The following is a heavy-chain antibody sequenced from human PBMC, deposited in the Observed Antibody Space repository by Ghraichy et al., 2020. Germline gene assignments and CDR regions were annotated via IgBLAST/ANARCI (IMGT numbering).Heavy chain of an antibody. CDR3: AKAPPRSSASGGY. CDR2: ISARGDDT. Sequence: ETLSLTCAASGFNFKKHPMTWVRQAPGKGLEWVSGISARGDDTYYADSVKGRFTISRDNSNSTLFLQMNSLRADDTAVFYCAKAPPRSSASGGYWGQGTLVTVSS. J-gene: IGHJ4*02. CDR1: GFNFKKHP. V-gene: IGHV3-23*01. D-gene: IGHD3-10*01.